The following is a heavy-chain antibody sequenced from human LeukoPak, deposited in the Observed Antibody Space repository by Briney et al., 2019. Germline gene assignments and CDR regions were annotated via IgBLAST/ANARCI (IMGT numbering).Heavy chain of an antibody. D-gene: IGHD6-13*01. V-gene: IGHV1-2*06. CDR1: GYTFTDYY. Sequence: ASVKVSCKASGYTFTDYYVHWVRQGPGQGLEWMGRISPDTGGTNYAQKFQGRVTMTRDTSISTAYLEVSRLRSDDTAVYYGARAYSSTWSDFDYWGQGTLVTVSS. CDR2: ISPDTGGT. CDR3: ARAYSSTWSDFDY. J-gene: IGHJ4*02.